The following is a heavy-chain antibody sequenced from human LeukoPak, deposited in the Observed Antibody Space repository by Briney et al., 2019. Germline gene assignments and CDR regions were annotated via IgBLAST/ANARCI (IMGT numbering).Heavy chain of an antibody. CDR3: ASNHAFDI. J-gene: IGHJ3*02. CDR2: IHTSGST. CDR1: GGSISSGSYY. V-gene: IGHV4-61*02. Sequence: SQTLSLTCTVSGGSISSGSYYWSWTRQPAGKGLEWIGRIHTSGSTNYNPSLKSRVTISVDTSKNQFSLKLSSVTAADTAVYYCASNHAFDIWGQGTMVTVSS.